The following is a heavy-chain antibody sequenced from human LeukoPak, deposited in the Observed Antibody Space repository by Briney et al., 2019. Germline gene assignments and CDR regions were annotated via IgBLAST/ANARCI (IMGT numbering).Heavy chain of an antibody. CDR2: ISSSSSYI. J-gene: IGHJ3*02. CDR3: ARVGGSGSYAFDI. V-gene: IGHV3-21*01. Sequence: GGSLRLSCAASGFTSSSYSMNWVRQAPGKGLEWVSSISSSSSYIYYADSVKGRFTISRDNAKNSLYLQMNSLRAEDTAVYYCARVGGSGSYAFDIWGQGTMVTVSS. CDR1: GFTSSSYS. D-gene: IGHD3-10*01.